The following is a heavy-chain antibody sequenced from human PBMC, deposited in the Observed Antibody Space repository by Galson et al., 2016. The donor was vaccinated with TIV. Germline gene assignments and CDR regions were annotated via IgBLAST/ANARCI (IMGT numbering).Heavy chain of an antibody. V-gene: IGHV2-70*11. CDR3: GRVPGGFIGLGPFDK. D-gene: IGHD3-16*02. Sequence: PALVKPTQTVTLTCTFSGFSLTTRGVSVVWIRQPPGKALEWLARIDWDGDKHFSASLKTRLSIAKDTSKSQVVIRLQYVDPVDTGTYYCGRVPGGFIGLGPFDKWGQGTPVTVSS. CDR1: GFSLTTRGVS. CDR2: IDWDGDK. J-gene: IGHJ4*02.